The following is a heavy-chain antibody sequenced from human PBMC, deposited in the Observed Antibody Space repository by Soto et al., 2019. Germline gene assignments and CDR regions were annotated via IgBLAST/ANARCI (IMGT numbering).Heavy chain of an antibody. J-gene: IGHJ4*02. CDR1: GGYVSGGGYY. Sequence: SETLSLTCSVSGGYVSGGGYYWSWIRQVPGKGPEWIGYINHSGSTNYNPSLKSRVTISVDTSKNQFSLKLSSVTAADTAVYYCALQRGYCSGGSCFRHLYFDYWGQGTLVTVSS. CDR2: INHSGST. V-gene: IGHV4-61*08. CDR3: ALQRGYCSGGSCFRHLYFDY. D-gene: IGHD2-15*01.